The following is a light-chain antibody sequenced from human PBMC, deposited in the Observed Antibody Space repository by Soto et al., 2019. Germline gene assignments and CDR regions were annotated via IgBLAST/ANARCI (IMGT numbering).Light chain of an antibody. CDR1: SSDVGSYNL. Sequence: QSALTQPASVSGSPGQSITISCTGTSSDVGSYNLVSWYQQHPGKAPKLMIYEGSKRPSGVSNRFSGSKSGNTASLTISGLQAEDEADYDCCSYAGSSTFPFVFGTGTKVTVL. V-gene: IGLV2-23*03. J-gene: IGLJ1*01. CDR2: EGS. CDR3: CSYAGSSTFPFV.